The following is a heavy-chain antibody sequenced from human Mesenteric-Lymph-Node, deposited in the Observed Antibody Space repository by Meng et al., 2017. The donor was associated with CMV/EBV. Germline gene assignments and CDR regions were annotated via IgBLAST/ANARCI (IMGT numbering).Heavy chain of an antibody. Sequence: GESLKISCEGSGYSFTSYWVAWVRQMSGKGLEWMGLIYAGDSSTRYRPSFQGQVIISVDKSISTAYLQWSSLKASDTAMYYCATHYGSGSYWNDYWGQGTLVTVSS. J-gene: IGHJ4*02. CDR3: ATHYGSGSYWNDY. CDR1: GYSFTSYW. V-gene: IGHV5-51*01. CDR2: IYAGDSST. D-gene: IGHD3-10*01.